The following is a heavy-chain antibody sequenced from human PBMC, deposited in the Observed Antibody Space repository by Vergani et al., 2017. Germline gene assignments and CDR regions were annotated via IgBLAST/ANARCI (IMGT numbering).Heavy chain of an antibody. CDR3: ASKRGTCRAAYCHSYDF. CDR1: GDSVISTDYH. D-gene: IGHD3-16*02. Sequence: QVQLQESGPGLVKPSETLYRTCTVSGDSVISTDYHWGWIRQPPGKGLDWIGSMDYSGSTSYNPYLENRISTPFETPKNQFSLRLTSVTAADTAVYNCASKRGTCRAAYCHSYDFWGPGTLVGVSS. CDR2: MDYSGST. V-gene: IGHV4-39*01. J-gene: IGHJ4*02.